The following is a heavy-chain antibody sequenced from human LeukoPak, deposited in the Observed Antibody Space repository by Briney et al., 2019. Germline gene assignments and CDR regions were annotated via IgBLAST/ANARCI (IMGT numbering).Heavy chain of an antibody. V-gene: IGHV3-9*01. CDR3: ATPFDY. CDR1: GFTFDDYA. Sequence: PGGSLRLSCAASGFTFDDYAMHWVRQAPGKGLEWVSGISWNSGSIGYADSVKGRFTISRDNAKNSLYLQMNSLRAEDTALYYCATPFDYWGQGTLVTVSS. J-gene: IGHJ4*02. CDR2: ISWNSGSI.